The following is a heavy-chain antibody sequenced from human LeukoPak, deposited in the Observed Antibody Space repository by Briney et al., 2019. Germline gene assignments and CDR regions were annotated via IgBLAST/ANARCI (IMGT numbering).Heavy chain of an antibody. Sequence: ASVKVSCKTSGYTFTGFYIHWVRQAPGQGLEWMGWINPNTGGTNFAQKFQGRVTMITDTSISTAYVDLRRLTSDDTAVYYCAREGDFNGSGRGDSWGQGTLVIVSS. CDR1: GYTFTGFY. J-gene: IGHJ4*02. V-gene: IGHV1-2*02. CDR3: AREGDFNGSGRGDS. D-gene: IGHD3-10*01. CDR2: INPNTGGT.